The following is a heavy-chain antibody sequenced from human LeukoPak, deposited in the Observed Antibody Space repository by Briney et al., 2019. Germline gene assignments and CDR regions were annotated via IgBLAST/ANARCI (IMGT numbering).Heavy chain of an antibody. CDR3: ATGGDSSGWYGY. CDR1: GFTFSSYA. Sequence: GGSLRLSCAASGFTFSSYAMSWVRQAPGKGLEWVSAISGSGGSTYYADSVKGRFTISRDNSKNTLYLQMNSLRAEDTAVYYCATGGDSSGWYGYWGQGTLVTVSS. CDR2: ISGSGGST. J-gene: IGHJ4*02. D-gene: IGHD6-19*01. V-gene: IGHV3-23*01.